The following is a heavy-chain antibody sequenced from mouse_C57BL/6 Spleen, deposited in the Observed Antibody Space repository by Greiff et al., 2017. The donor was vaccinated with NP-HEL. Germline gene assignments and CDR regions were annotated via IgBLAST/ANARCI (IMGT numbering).Heavy chain of an antibody. D-gene: IGHD3-2*02. CDR2: IYPRSGNT. J-gene: IGHJ4*01. Sequence: VQRVESGAELARPGASVKLSCKASGYTFTSYGISWVKQRTGQGLEWIGEIYPRSGNTYYNEKFKGKATLTADKSSSTAYMELRSLTSEDSAVYFCANSSGRMDYWGQGTSVTVSS. CDR3: ANSSGRMDY. CDR1: GYTFTSYG. V-gene: IGHV1-81*01.